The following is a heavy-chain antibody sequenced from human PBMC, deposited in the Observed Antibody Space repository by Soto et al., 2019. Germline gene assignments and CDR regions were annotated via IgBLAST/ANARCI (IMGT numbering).Heavy chain of an antibody. Sequence: TSETLSLTCTVSGGSISSSSYYWGWIRQPPGKGLEWIGSTYYSGSTYYNPSLKSRVTISVDTSKNQFPLKLSSVTAADTAVYYCASFVDIVATGFDYWGQGTLVTVSS. V-gene: IGHV4-39*01. CDR1: GGSISSSSYY. D-gene: IGHD5-12*01. CDR2: TYYSGST. CDR3: ASFVDIVATGFDY. J-gene: IGHJ4*02.